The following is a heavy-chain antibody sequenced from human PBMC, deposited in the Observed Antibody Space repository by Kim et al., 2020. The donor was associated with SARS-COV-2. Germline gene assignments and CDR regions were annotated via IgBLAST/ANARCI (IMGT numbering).Heavy chain of an antibody. CDR1: GGTFSSYA. CDR2: IIPIFGTA. V-gene: IGHV1-69*13. D-gene: IGHD3-10*01. CDR3: ARLYGSGSYYPNWFDP. Sequence: SVKVSCKASGGTFSSYAISWVRQAPGQGLEWMGGIIPIFGTANYAQKFQGRVTITADESTSTAYMELSSLRSEDTAVYYCARLYGSGSYYPNWFDPWGQGTLVTVSS. J-gene: IGHJ5*02.